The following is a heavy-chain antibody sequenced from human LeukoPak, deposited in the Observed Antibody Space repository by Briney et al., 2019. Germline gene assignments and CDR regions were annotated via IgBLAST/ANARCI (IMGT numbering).Heavy chain of an antibody. Sequence: GGSLRLSCAASGFTRSSYAMSWVRQAPGKGLEWVSAISGSGGSTYYADSVKGRFTISRDNSRNTLYLQMGSLRAEDMAVYYCATYYYDSGGFHFHHWGQGTLVTVSS. CDR1: GFTRSSYA. V-gene: IGHV3-23*01. D-gene: IGHD3-22*01. CDR2: ISGSGGST. CDR3: ATYYYDSGGFHFHH. J-gene: IGHJ1*01.